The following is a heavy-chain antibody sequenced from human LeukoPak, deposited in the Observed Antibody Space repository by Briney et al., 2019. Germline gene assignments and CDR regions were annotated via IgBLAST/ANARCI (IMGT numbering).Heavy chain of an antibody. CDR3: ARGLPVVPAAMSFQSDGMDV. D-gene: IGHD2-2*01. Sequence: SVKVSCKASGGTFSSYGISWVRQAPGQGLEWMGRIIPILGIANYAQKFQGRVTITADKSTGTAYMELSSLRSEDTAVYYCARGLPVVPAAMSFQSDGMDVWGQGTTVTVSS. CDR1: GGTFSSYG. CDR2: IIPILGIA. J-gene: IGHJ6*02. V-gene: IGHV1-69*04.